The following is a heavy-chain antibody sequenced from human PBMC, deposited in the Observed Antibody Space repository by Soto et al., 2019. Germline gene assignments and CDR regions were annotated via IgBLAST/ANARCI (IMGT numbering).Heavy chain of an antibody. J-gene: IGHJ4*01. Sequence: SETLSLTCTVSGGSISSYYWSWIRQPPGKGLEWIGYIYYSGSTNYNPSLKSRVTISVDTSKNQFSLKLSSVTAADTAVYYCARRTDDYGDLDYWGHGTLVTVST. V-gene: IGHV4-59*01. CDR1: GGSISSYY. D-gene: IGHD4-17*01. CDR2: IYYSGST. CDR3: ARRTDDYGDLDY.